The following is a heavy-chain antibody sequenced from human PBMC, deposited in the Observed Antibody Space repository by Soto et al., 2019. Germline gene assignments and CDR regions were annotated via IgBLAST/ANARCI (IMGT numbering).Heavy chain of an antibody. CDR3: ARGGYSSSWALKYFQH. J-gene: IGHJ1*01. V-gene: IGHV4-61*01. CDR1: GGSVSSGIYY. Sequence: PSETLSLTCTVSGGSVSSGIYYWSWIRQPPGKGLEWIGYIYYSGSTNYNPSLKSRVTISVDTSKNQFSLKLSSVTAADTAVYYCARGGYSSSWALKYFQHWGQGTLVTVSS. D-gene: IGHD6-13*01. CDR2: IYYSGST.